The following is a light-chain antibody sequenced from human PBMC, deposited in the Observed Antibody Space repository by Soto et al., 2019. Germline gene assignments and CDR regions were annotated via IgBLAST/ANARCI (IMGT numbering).Light chain of an antibody. V-gene: IGKV1-5*01. Sequence: DIPMTQSPSTLSASVGDRVTIASRANQTITRWLAWYQQKPGKAPKLLIFDASTLESGVPSRFSGSGYGTEFTLTISSLQPEDFATYYCQQYHTFWTFGQGTTVEVK. J-gene: IGKJ1*01. CDR2: DAS. CDR3: QQYHTFWT. CDR1: QTITRW.